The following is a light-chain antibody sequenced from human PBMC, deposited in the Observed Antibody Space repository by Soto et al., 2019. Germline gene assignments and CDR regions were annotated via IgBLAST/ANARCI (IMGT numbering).Light chain of an antibody. J-gene: IGKJ1*01. V-gene: IGKV1-8*01. CDR1: QGISSY. CDR3: QQYYSYPRT. CDR2: AAS. Sequence: AIRMTQSPSSLSASTGDRVTITCRASQGISSYLAWYQQRPGKAPKFLIYAASTLQSGVPSRFSGSGSGTDFTLTISCLQSEDFETYYCQQYYSYPRTFGQGTKVEIK.